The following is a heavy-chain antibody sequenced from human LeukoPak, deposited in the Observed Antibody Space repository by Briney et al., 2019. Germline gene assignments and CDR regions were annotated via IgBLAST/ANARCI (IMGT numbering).Heavy chain of an antibody. CDR3: ASSPLTTPYFDY. Sequence: SETLSLTCTVSGGSISSYYWSWIRQPPGKGLEWIGYIYYSGSTNYNPSLKGRVTISVDTSKNQFSLKLSSVTAADTAVYYCASSPLTTPYFDYWGQGTLVTVSS. CDR1: GGSISSYY. V-gene: IGHV4-59*13. D-gene: IGHD4/OR15-4a*01. CDR2: IYYSGST. J-gene: IGHJ4*02.